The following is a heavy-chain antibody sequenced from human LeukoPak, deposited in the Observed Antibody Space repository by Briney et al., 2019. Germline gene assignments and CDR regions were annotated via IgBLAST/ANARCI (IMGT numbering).Heavy chain of an antibody. Sequence: ASVKVSCKASGYTFNSYGVTWVRQAPGQGLEWMGWINANNDQTHYGQNLQDRVTMTTDPSTRTVYMNLRTLRADDTAMYYCARLNLIRGVRVIDYWGQGTLVTVSS. J-gene: IGHJ4*02. CDR1: GYTFNSYG. CDR2: INANNDQT. D-gene: IGHD3-10*01. V-gene: IGHV1-18*01. CDR3: ARLNLIRGVRVIDY.